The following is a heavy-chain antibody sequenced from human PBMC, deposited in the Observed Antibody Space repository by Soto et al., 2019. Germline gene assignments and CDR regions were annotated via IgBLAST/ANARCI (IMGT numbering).Heavy chain of an antibody. D-gene: IGHD7-27*01. CDR1: GFTVSSNY. Sequence: GGSLRLSCAASGFTVSSNYMSWVRQAPGKGLEWVSVIYSGGSTYYADSVKGRLTISRHNSKNTLYLQMNSLRAEDTAVYYCARGNWGSFFYAFDIWGQGTMVTVSS. CDR2: IYSGGST. V-gene: IGHV3-53*04. J-gene: IGHJ3*02. CDR3: ARGNWGSFFYAFDI.